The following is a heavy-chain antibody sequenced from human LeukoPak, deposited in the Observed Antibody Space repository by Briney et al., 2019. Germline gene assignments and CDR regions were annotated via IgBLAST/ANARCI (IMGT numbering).Heavy chain of an antibody. V-gene: IGHV3-23*01. CDR1: GLTFNNVW. CDR2: ISGSGGST. Sequence: GGSLRLSCVISGLTFNNVWMSWVRQAPGKGLEWVSAISGSGGSTYYADSVKGRFTISRDNSKNTLYLQMNSLRAEDTAVYYCAKVDTAAAGTKTLVLLDYWGQGTLVTVSS. CDR3: AKVDTAAAGTKTLVLLDY. D-gene: IGHD6-13*01. J-gene: IGHJ4*02.